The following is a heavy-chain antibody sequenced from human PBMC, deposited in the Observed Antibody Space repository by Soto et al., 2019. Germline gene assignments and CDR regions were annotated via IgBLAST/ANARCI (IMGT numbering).Heavy chain of an antibody. CDR3: ASGGNWFDP. Sequence: AETLSLTCNVSGGSISNYYWTWVRQSPEKGLEWIGYMYYNGNINYNPSLKSRVTISIDTSKNQFSLTLKSVTAADTAVYYCASGGNWFDPWGQGVLVTVSS. V-gene: IGHV4-59*01. CDR1: GGSISNYY. D-gene: IGHD3-16*01. CDR2: MYYNGNI. J-gene: IGHJ5*02.